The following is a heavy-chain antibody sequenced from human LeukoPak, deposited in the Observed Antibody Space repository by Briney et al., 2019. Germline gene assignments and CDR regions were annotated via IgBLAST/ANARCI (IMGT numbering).Heavy chain of an antibody. CDR2: ISYDGSNK. CDR3: AKDRRIIVVVPAAINYYYGMDV. J-gene: IGHJ6*04. V-gene: IGHV3-30*18. D-gene: IGHD2-2*01. Sequence: PRRSLRLSCAASGFTFSSYGMHWVRQAPGQGLEWGAVISYDGSNKYYADSVKGRFTISRDNSKNTLYLQMNSLRAEDTAVYYCAKDRRIIVVVPAAINYYYGMDVWGKGTTVTVSS. CDR1: GFTFSSYG.